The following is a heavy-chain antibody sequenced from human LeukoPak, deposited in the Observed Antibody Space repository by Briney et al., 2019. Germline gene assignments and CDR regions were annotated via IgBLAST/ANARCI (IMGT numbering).Heavy chain of an antibody. D-gene: IGHD2-2*01. CDR1: GFTFSSYS. CDR3: ARDGPPAGAGDFDY. CDR2: IGSTSI. J-gene: IGHJ4*02. V-gene: IGHV3-48*01. Sequence: GGSLRLSCAASGFTFSSYSMNWVRQAPGKGLEWVSYIGSTSIYADSVKGRFTISRDNAKNSLYLQMNSLRAEDTAVYYCARDGPPAGAGDFDYWGQGTPVTVSS.